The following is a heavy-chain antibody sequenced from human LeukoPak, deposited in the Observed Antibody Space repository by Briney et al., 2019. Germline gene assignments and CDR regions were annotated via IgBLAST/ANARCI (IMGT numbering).Heavy chain of an antibody. D-gene: IGHD1-26*01. CDR2: INHSGST. CDR3: ARHRYGGHYRYFDY. Sequence: PSETLSLTCAVYGGSFSGYYWSWIRQPPGKGPEWIGEINHSGSTNYNPSLKSRVTISVDTSKNQFSLKLSSVTAADTAVYYCARHRYGGHYRYFDYWGQGTLVTVSS. V-gene: IGHV4-34*01. J-gene: IGHJ4*02. CDR1: GGSFSGYY.